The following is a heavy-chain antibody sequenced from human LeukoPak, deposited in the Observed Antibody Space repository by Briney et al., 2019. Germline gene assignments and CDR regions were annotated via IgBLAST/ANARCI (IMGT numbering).Heavy chain of an antibody. CDR2: ISSGGSHI. Sequence: PGGSLRLSCAASGFTFSKYNMSWVRQAPGRGLEWVACISSGGSHIYYGDSVKGRFTISRDNAKNSLYLQMNSLRAEDTAVNYCARAAYSGNYQVDYWGQGTLVTVSS. J-gene: IGHJ4*02. D-gene: IGHD1-26*01. CDR3: ARAAYSGNYQVDY. V-gene: IGHV3-21*06. CDR1: GFTFSKYN.